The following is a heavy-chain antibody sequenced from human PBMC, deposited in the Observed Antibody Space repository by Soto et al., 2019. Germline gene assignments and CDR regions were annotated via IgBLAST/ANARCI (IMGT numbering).Heavy chain of an antibody. CDR3: AHKMETVDWFGP. D-gene: IGHD3-3*01. Sequence: QITLKESGPTLVKPTQTLTLTCTFSGFSLSGGGVGVGWIRQPPGKALEWVALIYWNDDKRYSPSLKSRLTITKNTSKNQVVLTMTNMDPEDTATYYCAHKMETVDWFGPWGRGTLVTVSS. V-gene: IGHV2-5*01. CDR1: GFSLSGGGVG. CDR2: IYWNDDK. J-gene: IGHJ5*02.